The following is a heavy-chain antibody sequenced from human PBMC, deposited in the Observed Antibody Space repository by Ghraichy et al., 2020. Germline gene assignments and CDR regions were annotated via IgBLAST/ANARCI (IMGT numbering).Heavy chain of an antibody. V-gene: IGHV4-59*01. CDR1: GGSISSYY. Sequence: SETLSLTCTVSGGSISSYYWSWIRQPPGKGLEWIGYIYYSGSTNYNPSLKSRVTISVDTSKNQFSLKLSSVTAADTAVYYCAREHSTSPLLNWFDPWGQGTLVTVSS. D-gene: IGHD2-2*01. CDR2: IYYSGST. J-gene: IGHJ5*02. CDR3: AREHSTSPLLNWFDP.